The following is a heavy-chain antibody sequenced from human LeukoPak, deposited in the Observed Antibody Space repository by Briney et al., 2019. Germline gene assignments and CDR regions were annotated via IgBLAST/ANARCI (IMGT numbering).Heavy chain of an antibody. CDR1: GFTFSGSA. J-gene: IGHJ4*02. CDR3: MLTHDYGDN. CDR2: MRGRAKNYAT. D-gene: IGHD4/OR15-4a*01. V-gene: IGHV3-73*01. Sequence: GGSLRLSCAASGFTFSGSAMHWVRQASGKGPEWVGRMRGRAKNYATAYASSVRGRFTISRDDSKNTAYLQMNSLKREDAAMYYCMLTHDYGDNWRQGTQVTVSS.